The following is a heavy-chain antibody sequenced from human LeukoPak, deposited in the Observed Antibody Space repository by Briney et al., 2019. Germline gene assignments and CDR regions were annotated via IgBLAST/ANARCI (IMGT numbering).Heavy chain of an antibody. D-gene: IGHD5-18*01. Sequence: PGRSLRLSCAVSGFTFSSYGMHWVRQAPGKGLEWVAVIWHDGDNKYYADSVKGRFTISRDNSKNTLYVQMNSLRAEDTAVYYCARDARIQHYYFDYWGQGTLVTVSS. V-gene: IGHV3-33*01. CDR1: GFTFSSYG. CDR2: IWHDGDNK. CDR3: ARDARIQHYYFDY. J-gene: IGHJ4*02.